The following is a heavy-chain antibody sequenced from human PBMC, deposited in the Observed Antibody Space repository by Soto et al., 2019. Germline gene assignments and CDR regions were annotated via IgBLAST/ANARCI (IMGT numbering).Heavy chain of an antibody. CDR1: GGTCISYA. CDR3: ARDLKRRSAP. CDR2: IIPIFGTA. V-gene: IGHV1-69*12. Sequence: QVQLVQSGAEVKKPGSSVKVSCKASGGTCISYAISWVLQAPEQGLEWMVGIIPIFGTANCAQEFQGRVTNTEDESTRKAYMELSSLRYEDTDVYYCARDLKRRSAPWGQGTLVTVSS. J-gene: IGHJ5*02.